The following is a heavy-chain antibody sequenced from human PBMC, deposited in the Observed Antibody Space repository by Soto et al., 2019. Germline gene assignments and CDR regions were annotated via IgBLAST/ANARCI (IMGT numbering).Heavy chain of an antibody. V-gene: IGHV1-18*01. CDR1: GYTFTSYG. CDR3: ASANYDSSGPAY. CDR2: ISAYNGNT. Sequence: QVQLVQSGAEVKKPGASVKVSCKASGYTFTSYGISWVRQAPGQGLEWMGWISAYNGNTNYAQKLQGRVTMTTDTSTGTTYMELSSLRSDDTAVYDCASANYDSSGPAYWGQGTLVTVSS. D-gene: IGHD3-22*01. J-gene: IGHJ4*02.